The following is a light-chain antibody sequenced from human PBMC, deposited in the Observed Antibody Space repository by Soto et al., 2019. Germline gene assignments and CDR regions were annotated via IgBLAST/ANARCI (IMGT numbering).Light chain of an antibody. Sequence: EIEIEQSPATLSVSPGERATLSCRASQSVSSNLAWYQQKPGQAPRLLIYGASTRATGIPARFSGSGSGTEFTLTISSLQSEDFAVYYCQQYGSSVTFGQGTKVDIK. CDR1: QSVSSN. J-gene: IGKJ1*01. CDR3: QQYGSSVT. CDR2: GAS. V-gene: IGKV3-15*01.